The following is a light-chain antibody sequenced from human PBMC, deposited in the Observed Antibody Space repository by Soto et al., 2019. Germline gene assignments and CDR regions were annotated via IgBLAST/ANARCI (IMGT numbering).Light chain of an antibody. CDR1: QSVSSN. CDR3: QQYNNWPYT. Sequence: EIVMTQSPATLSVSPGERATLSCRASQSVSSNLAWYQQKPGQPPRLLIYGASTSATGIPARFSGSGSGTEFTLTISSLQSEDFAVYYCQQYNNWPYTFGHGTKLEIK. CDR2: GAS. J-gene: IGKJ2*01. V-gene: IGKV3-15*01.